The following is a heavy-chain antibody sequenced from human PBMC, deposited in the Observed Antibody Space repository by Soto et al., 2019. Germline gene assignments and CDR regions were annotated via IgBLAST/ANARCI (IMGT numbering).Heavy chain of an antibody. CDR1: GYTFTGYY. CDR2: INPNSGGT. V-gene: IGHV1-2*04. CDR3: ARDGAVAGTVVSMAV. D-gene: IGHD6-19*01. J-gene: IGHJ6*02. Sequence: ASVKVSCKASGYTFTGYYMHWVRQAPGQGLEWMGWINPNSGGTNYAQKFQGWVTMTRDTSISTAYMELSRLRSDDTAVYYCARDGAVAGTVVSMAVWGQGTTVTVSS.